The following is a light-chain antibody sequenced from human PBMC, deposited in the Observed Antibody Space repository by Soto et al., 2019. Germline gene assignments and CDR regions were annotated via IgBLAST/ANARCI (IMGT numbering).Light chain of an antibody. Sequence: QSALTQPPSASGSPGQSVTISCTGTSSDVGTYNYVSWYQHLPGKAPKLMIFEVSKRPSGVPDRFSGSKSGNTASLTVSGLQTEDEADYYCSSYAGSNNFVFGTGTKLTVL. CDR1: SSDVGTYNY. V-gene: IGLV2-8*01. J-gene: IGLJ1*01. CDR2: EVS. CDR3: SSYAGSNNFV.